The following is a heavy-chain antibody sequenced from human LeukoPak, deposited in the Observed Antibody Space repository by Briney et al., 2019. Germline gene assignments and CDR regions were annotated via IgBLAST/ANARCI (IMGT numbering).Heavy chain of an antibody. V-gene: IGHV1-69*05. D-gene: IGHD2-2*01. CDR2: IIPIFGTA. CDR1: GGTVSSYA. Sequence: ASVKVSCKASGGTVSSYAISWVRQAPGQGLEWMGGIIPIFGTANYALKFQGRVTITTDESTSTAYMELSSLRSEDTAVYYCASTVPPDYYYMDVWGKGTTVTVSS. J-gene: IGHJ6*03. CDR3: ASTVPPDYYYMDV.